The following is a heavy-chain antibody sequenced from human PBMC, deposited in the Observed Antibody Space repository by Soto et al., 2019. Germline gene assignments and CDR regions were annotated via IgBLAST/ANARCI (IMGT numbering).Heavy chain of an antibody. CDR1: GGTFSSYS. CDR3: ARDGGRHSGGIDY. D-gene: IGHD1-26*01. J-gene: IGHJ4*02. Sequence: QVQLVQSGAEVKKPGSSVKVSCKASGGTFSSYSINWVRQAPGQGLEWMGEIIPIFGTANYAQKCQGRVTITADESTSTAYMELSRLRSEDTAVYYCARDGGRHSGGIDYWGQGTLVTVSS. CDR2: IIPIFGTA. V-gene: IGHV1-69*01.